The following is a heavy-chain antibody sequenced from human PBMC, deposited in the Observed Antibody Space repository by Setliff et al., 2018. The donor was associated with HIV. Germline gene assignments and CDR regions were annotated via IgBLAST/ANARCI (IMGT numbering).Heavy chain of an antibody. V-gene: IGHV4-39*07. CDR2: IYYSGST. Sequence: PSETLSLTCTVSGGSISSTSYYWGWVRQPPGKGLEWIGSIYYSGSTYYNPSLKSRVTISVDTSKNQFSLKLSSVTAADTAVYYCARAYSGSFDYWGQGTLVTVSS. D-gene: IGHD1-26*01. CDR1: GGSISSTSYY. J-gene: IGHJ4*02. CDR3: ARAYSGSFDY.